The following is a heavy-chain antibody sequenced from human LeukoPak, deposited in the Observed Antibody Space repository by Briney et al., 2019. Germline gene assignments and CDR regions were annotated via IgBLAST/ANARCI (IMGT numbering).Heavy chain of an antibody. J-gene: IGHJ4*02. CDR2: IAFDDTDR. CDR1: GFIFGDYA. CDR3: TNSDDYGDY. V-gene: IGHV3-30*14. Sequence: PGGSLRLSCAASGFIFGDYAIHWVRQAPGKGLEGVAAIAFDDTDRYYIDPVKGRFTISRDDSKNTLYLHNTSLRAEDTAVYYCTNSDDYGDYWGQGTLVTVSS.